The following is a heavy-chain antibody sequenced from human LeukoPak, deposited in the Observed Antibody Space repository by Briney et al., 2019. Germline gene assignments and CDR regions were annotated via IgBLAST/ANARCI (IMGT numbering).Heavy chain of an antibody. CDR3: ARDYYGSGGLDY. V-gene: IGHV4-59*01. J-gene: IGHJ4*02. Sequence: SEILSLTCTISGGSISSYYWSWIRQPPGKGLEWIGYSFYTGSTNYNPSLKTRVTISVDTSKNQFSLKLSSVTAADTAVYYCARDYYGSGGLDYWGQGTLVTVSS. D-gene: IGHD3-10*01. CDR2: SFYTGST. CDR1: GGSISSYY.